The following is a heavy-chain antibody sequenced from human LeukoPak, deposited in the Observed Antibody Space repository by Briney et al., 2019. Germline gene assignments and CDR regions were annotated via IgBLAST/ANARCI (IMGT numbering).Heavy chain of an antibody. V-gene: IGHV4-39*01. CDR2: IYYSGST. D-gene: IGHD6-13*01. CDR1: GGPISRSSSY. CDR3: ARHIRVAAGGRLPFFDY. J-gene: IGHJ4*02. Sequence: PSETLSLTCAVSGGPISRSSSYWGWIRQPPGKGLQWIGSIYYSGSTYYSPSLKSRVTISVDTSKNHFSLKLSSVTAADTAVYYCARHIRVAAGGRLPFFDYWGQGTLVTVSS.